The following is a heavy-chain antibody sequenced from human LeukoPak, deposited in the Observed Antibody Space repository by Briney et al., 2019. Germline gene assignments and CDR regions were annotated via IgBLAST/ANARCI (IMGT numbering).Heavy chain of an antibody. J-gene: IGHJ4*02. D-gene: IGHD5-18*01. V-gene: IGHV4-59*03. CDR1: GGSISDYY. CDR3: ARQQRGYTYGFDY. CDR2: IYYSGNT. Sequence: PSQTLSLTCTVSGGSISDYYWKWIRQPPGEGLEWIGYIYYSGNTNYNPSLKSRVTISVDTSKNQFSLKPSSVTAADTAVYYCARQQRGYTYGFDYWGQGTLVTVSS.